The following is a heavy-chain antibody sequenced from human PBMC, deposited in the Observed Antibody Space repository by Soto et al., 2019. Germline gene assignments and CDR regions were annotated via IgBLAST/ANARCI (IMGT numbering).Heavy chain of an antibody. CDR2: IWYDGSNK. CDR3: ARPRGPEGVSGFDP. J-gene: IGHJ5*02. CDR1: GFTFSSYG. D-gene: IGHD3-16*01. V-gene: IGHV3-33*01. Sequence: GGSLRLSCAASGFTFSSYGMHWVRQAPGKGLEWVAVIWYDGSNKYYADSVKGRFTISRDNSKNTLYLQMNSLRAEDKAVYYCARPRGPEGVSGFDPWGQGTLVTVFS.